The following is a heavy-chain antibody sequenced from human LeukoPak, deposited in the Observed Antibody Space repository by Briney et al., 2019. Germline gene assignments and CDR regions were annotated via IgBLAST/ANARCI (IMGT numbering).Heavy chain of an antibody. CDR3: ASHLNIVVVPAASGPFAFDI. D-gene: IGHD2-2*01. CDR1: GFTFSSYA. V-gene: IGHV3-30-3*01. CDR2: ISYDGSNK. Sequence: PGGSLRLSCAASGFTFSSYAMHWVRQAPGKGLEWVAVISYDGSNKYYADSVKGRFTISRDNSKNTLYLQMNSLRAEDTAVYYCASHLNIVVVPAASGPFAFDIWGQGTMVTVSS. J-gene: IGHJ3*02.